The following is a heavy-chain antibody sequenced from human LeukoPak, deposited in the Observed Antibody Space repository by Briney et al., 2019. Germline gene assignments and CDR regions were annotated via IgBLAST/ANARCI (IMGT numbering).Heavy chain of an antibody. Sequence: GGSLRLSCAASGFTFSDYYMSWIRQAPGKGLEWVSYISSSGSTIYYADSVKGRFTISRDNAKNSLYLQMNSLRAEDTAVYYCVRLTAAGRRTDFDYWGQGTLVTVSS. J-gene: IGHJ4*02. CDR1: GFTFSDYY. D-gene: IGHD6-13*01. CDR3: VRLTAAGRRTDFDY. CDR2: ISSSGSTI. V-gene: IGHV3-11*04.